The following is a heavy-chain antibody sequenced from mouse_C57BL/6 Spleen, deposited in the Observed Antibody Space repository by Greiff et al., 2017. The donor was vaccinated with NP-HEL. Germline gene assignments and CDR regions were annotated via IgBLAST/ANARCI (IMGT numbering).Heavy chain of an antibody. D-gene: IGHD1-1*02. V-gene: IGHV5-6*02. CDR1: GFTFSSYG. Sequence: EVKLVESGGDLVKPGGSLKLSCAASGFTFSSYGMSWVRQTPDKRLEWFATISSGGSYTYYPDSVKGRCTISRDNAKNTLYLQMSILKSEDTAMYYCARLVYYFDYWGQGTTLTVSS. CDR3: ARLVYYFDY. J-gene: IGHJ2*01. CDR2: ISSGGSYT.